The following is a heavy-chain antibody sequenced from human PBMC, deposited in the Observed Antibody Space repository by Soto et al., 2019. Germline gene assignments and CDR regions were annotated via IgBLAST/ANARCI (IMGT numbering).Heavy chain of an antibody. CDR2: INPNSGGA. V-gene: IGHV1-2*04. CDR3: ARASRPTAKQLRYFDWPPFFDI. D-gene: IGHD3-9*01. CDR1: GYTFTGYY. Sequence: ASVKVSCKASGYTFTGYYMHWLRQAPGQGLEWMGWINPNSGGANYAQKFQGWVTMTRDTSISTAYMELSRLRSDDTAVYYCARASRPTAKQLRYFDWPPFFDIWGQGTMVTVSS. J-gene: IGHJ3*02.